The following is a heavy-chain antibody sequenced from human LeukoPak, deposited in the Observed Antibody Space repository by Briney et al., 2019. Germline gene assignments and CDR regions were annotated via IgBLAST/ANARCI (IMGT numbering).Heavy chain of an antibody. J-gene: IGHJ6*03. Sequence: SQTLSLTCTVSGGSISSGSYYSSWIRQPAGKGLEWIGRIYTSGSTNYNPSPKSRVTISVDTSKNQFSLKLSSVTAADTAVYYCARDVMLPPYYYYYYMDVWGKGTTVTVSS. D-gene: IGHD2-15*01. V-gene: IGHV4-61*02. CDR2: IYTSGST. CDR3: ARDVMLPPYYYYYYMDV. CDR1: GGSISSGSYY.